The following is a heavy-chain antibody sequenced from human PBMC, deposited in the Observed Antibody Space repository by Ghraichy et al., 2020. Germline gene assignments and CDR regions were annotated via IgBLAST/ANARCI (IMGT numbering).Heavy chain of an antibody. V-gene: IGHV3-21*01. J-gene: IGHJ4*02. CDR2: ISSSSTYI. CDR1: GFTFNTYT. CDR3: ARDVPLGSVMAPFDY. D-gene: IGHD3-16*01. Sequence: GESLNISCAASGFTFNTYTMNWVRQAPGKGLEWVSSISSSSTYIHYADSVKGRFTISRDNAKNSLYLQVNSLRAEDTAVYFCARDVPLGSVMAPFDYWCQGTLVTISS.